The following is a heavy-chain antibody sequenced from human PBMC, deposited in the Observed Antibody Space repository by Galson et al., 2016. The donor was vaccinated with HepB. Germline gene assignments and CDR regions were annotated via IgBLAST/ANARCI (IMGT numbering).Heavy chain of an antibody. Sequence: SVKVSCKASRGTFSSYAISWVRQAPGQGLEWMGGIIPIFGTANYAHKFQGRVTITADKSTSTAYMELSSPRSEDTAVYYCARTTSSSWYRKWYYFDYWGQGTLVTVSS. CDR1: RGTFSSYA. V-gene: IGHV1-69*06. CDR3: ARTTSSSWYRKWYYFDY. CDR2: IIPIFGTA. D-gene: IGHD6-13*01. J-gene: IGHJ4*02.